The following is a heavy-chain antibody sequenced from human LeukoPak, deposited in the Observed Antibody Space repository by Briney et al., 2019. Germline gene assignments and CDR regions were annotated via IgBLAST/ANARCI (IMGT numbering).Heavy chain of an antibody. D-gene: IGHD3-3*01. CDR1: GGSFSAY. Sequence: PSETLSLTCAVYGGSFSAYWSWIRQPPGKGLEWIGEINHSGSTNSNPSLESRVTISIDTSKNQFSLKLSSVTAADTAVYYCASTRNYDLWSGSGYFDLWGRGTLVTVSS. J-gene: IGHJ2*01. CDR3: ASTRNYDLWSGSGYFDL. V-gene: IGHV4-34*01. CDR2: INHSGST.